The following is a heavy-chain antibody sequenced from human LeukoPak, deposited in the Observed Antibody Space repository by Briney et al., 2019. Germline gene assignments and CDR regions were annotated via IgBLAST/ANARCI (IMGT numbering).Heavy chain of an antibody. CDR2: ISSSSSYK. Sequence: GGSLRLYCAASGFPLRSSSMNWVRPVQGHGLEWESSISSSSSYKYYADSVKGRFTISRDNAKNSLNLQMNSLRAEDTAVYYCARGFGSGWLNDAFDIWGQGTMVTVSS. CDR1: GFPLRSSS. V-gene: IGHV3-21*01. D-gene: IGHD6-19*01. CDR3: ARGFGSGWLNDAFDI. J-gene: IGHJ3*02.